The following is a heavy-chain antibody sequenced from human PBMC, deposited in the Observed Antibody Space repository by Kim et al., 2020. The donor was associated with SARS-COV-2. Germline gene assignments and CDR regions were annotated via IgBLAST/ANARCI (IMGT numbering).Heavy chain of an antibody. CDR2: INPNSGGT. D-gene: IGHD6-13*01. CDR1: GYTFTGYY. V-gene: IGHV1-2*06. Sequence: ASVKVSCKASGYTFTGYYMHWVRQAPGQGLEWMGRINPNSGGTNYAQKFQGRVTMTRDTSISTAYMELSRLRSDDTAVYYCARDHPIAAAGSRFDYWGQGTLVTVSS. J-gene: IGHJ4*02. CDR3: ARDHPIAAAGSRFDY.